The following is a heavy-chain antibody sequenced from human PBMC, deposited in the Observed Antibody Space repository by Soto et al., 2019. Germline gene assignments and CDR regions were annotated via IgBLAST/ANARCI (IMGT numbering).Heavy chain of an antibody. CDR1: GGSLSDYY. Sequence: QVQLQQWGAGLLKPSETLSLTCAGSGGSLSDYYWPWIRQSPGKGLEWIGEIHPSGSTNYNPSIRSRVTMSLDTSKNQLSLKLTSMTAADTAVYWCARGRDAYKLGNVWGHGTTVTVSS. V-gene: IGHV4-34*01. J-gene: IGHJ6*02. CDR3: ARGRDAYKLGNV. CDR2: IHPSGST. D-gene: IGHD1-1*01.